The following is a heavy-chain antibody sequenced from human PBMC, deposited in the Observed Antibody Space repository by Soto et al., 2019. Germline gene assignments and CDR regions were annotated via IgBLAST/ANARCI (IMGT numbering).Heavy chain of an antibody. D-gene: IGHD4-17*01. CDR2: ISPHNGNT. Sequence: QIQLVQSGVEVKKPGASVKVSCKASGYTFISYGISWVRQAPGQGLEWMGWISPHNGNTNYAQKLQGRVTMTTDTSTSTAYVELRSLRSDDTAVYYCARDQGLAVTADYWGQGTLVTVSS. V-gene: IGHV1-18*01. CDR1: GYTFISYG. CDR3: ARDQGLAVTADY. J-gene: IGHJ4*02.